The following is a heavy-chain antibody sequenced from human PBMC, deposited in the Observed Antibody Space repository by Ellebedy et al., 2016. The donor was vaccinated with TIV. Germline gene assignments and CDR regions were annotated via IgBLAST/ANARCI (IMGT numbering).Heavy chain of an antibody. CDR1: GFALNNYV. CDR2: ISKDGNIQ. J-gene: IGHJ3*01. CDR3: VREGFSSGRAGTFDL. V-gene: IGHV3-30-3*01. Sequence: PGGSLRLSCAASGFALNNYVMHWVRQAPGKGLEWVAGISKDGNIQHYPDSVKGRFSISRDNAKDTLSLKMNSLSDDDTSVYYCVREGFSSGRAGTFDLWGQGTTVTVS. D-gene: IGHD6-19*01.